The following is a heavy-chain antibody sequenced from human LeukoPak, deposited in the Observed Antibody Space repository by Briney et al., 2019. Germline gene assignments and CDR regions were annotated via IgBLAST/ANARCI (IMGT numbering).Heavy chain of an antibody. J-gene: IGHJ4*02. V-gene: IGHV4-34*01. CDR2: ISHSGST. D-gene: IGHD3-10*01. CDR1: GGSFSGYY. CDR3: ARGVGFDY. Sequence: SETLSLTCAVYGGSFSGYYWSWIRQPPGKGLEWIGEISHSGSTNYNPSLKSRVTISVDTSKNQFSLKLSSVTAADTAVCYCARGVGFDYWGQGTLVTVSS.